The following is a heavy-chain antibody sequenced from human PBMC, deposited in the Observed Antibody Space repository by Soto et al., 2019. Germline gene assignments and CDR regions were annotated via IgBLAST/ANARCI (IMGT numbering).Heavy chain of an antibody. CDR1: GFTFSPYW. CDR3: ARGSNQDY. D-gene: IGHD2-8*01. CDR2: INNDGSEK. Sequence: EVQLVESGGDLVQPGGSLRLSCVASGFTFSPYWMSWVRQAPGRGLQWVATINNDGSEKYYADSVKGRFTTSRDNDMDSLYLQVTSLRAEDTAIYYCARGSNQDYWGQGTLVAVSS. J-gene: IGHJ4*02. V-gene: IGHV3-7*03.